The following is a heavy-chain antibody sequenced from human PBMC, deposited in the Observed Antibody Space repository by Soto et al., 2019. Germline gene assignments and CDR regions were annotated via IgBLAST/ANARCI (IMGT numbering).Heavy chain of an antibody. Sequence: GSLRLSCAASGXTFSHYCMHWVRQTPGKGLVWVSRINPAGTITNYADSVEGRFTISRDNADSALFLQMKSLSAEDTAIYYCTSDTFGLRDTWGQGTLVTVSS. CDR3: TSDTFGLRDT. CDR2: INPAGTIT. CDR1: GXTFSHYC. J-gene: IGHJ5*02. V-gene: IGHV3-74*01. D-gene: IGHD3-16*01.